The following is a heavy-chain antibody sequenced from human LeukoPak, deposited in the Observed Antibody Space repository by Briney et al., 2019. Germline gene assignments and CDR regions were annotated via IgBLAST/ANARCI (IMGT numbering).Heavy chain of an antibody. V-gene: IGHV1-18*01. Sequence: ASVKVSCKASGYTLTTYGISWVRQAPGQGLEWMGWISAYNGNTNYAQKLQGRVTMTTDTSTSTAYMDLRSLRSDDTAVYYCARDPTIAVAGPGYWGQGTLVTVSS. J-gene: IGHJ4*02. CDR1: GYTLTTYG. CDR2: ISAYNGNT. CDR3: ARDPTIAVAGPGY. D-gene: IGHD6-19*01.